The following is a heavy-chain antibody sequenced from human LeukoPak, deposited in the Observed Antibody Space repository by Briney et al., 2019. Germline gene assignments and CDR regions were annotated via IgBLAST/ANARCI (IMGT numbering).Heavy chain of an antibody. J-gene: IGHJ4*02. CDR1: GFTFSDYY. CDR3: ARDLVRGVIINPFDY. D-gene: IGHD3-10*01. Sequence: GGSLRLSCAASGFTFSDYYMSWIRQAPGKGLEWVSYISSSGSTIYYADSVKGRFTISRDNAKNSLYLQMNSLRAEDTAVYYCARDLVRGVIINPFDYWGQGTLVTVSS. V-gene: IGHV3-11*01. CDR2: ISSSGSTI.